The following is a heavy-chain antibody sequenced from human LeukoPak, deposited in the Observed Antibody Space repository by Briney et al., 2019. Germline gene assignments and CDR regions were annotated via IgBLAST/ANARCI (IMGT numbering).Heavy chain of an antibody. CDR2: IKHDGSEK. V-gene: IGHV3-7*03. J-gene: IGHJ4*02. CDR3: AKSSPPPLRY. CDR1: GFTFNTFW. Sequence: GGSLRLSCAASGFTFNTFWMSWVRQAPGKGLEWVANIKHDGSEKYYVDSVKGRFTISRDNAKNSLYLQMNSLRAEDTAVYYCAKSSPPPLRYWGQGTLVTVSS.